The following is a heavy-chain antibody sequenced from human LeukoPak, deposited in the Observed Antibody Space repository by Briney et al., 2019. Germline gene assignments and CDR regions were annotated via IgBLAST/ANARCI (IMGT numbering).Heavy chain of an antibody. CDR3: ASGGPYSGYIY. D-gene: IGHD5-12*01. Sequence: SETLSLTCTVSGGSVSSGNYYWSWIRQPPGKGLEWIGYVYYSGSTNYNPSLTSRVAISVDTSQNQFSLKVSSVTAADTAVYYCASGGPYSGYIYWGQGTLVTVSS. V-gene: IGHV4-61*01. CDR2: VYYSGST. J-gene: IGHJ4*02. CDR1: GGSVSSGNYY.